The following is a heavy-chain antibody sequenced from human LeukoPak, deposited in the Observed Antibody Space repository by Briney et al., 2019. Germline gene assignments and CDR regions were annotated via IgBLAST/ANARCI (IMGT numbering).Heavy chain of an antibody. CDR1: GFTFSDYY. CDR3: ATPGGLDSYTAAAIDY. Sequence: GGSPRLSCAAYGFTFSDYYMGWIRQAPGKGLAWISYISGSGDTIYYADSVKGRFTISRDNAKNSLYLQMNNLRVVDTAVYCCATPGGLDSYTAAAIDYWGQGSLVTVSS. V-gene: IGHV3-11*01. CDR2: ISGSGDTI. D-gene: IGHD6-25*01. J-gene: IGHJ4*02.